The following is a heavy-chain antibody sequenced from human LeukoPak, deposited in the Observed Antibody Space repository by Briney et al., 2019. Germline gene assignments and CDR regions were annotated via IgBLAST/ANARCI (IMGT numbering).Heavy chain of an antibody. V-gene: IGHV3-30*02. Sequence: PGGSLRLSCAASGFTFSSYGMHWVRQAPGKGLEWVAFIRYDGSNKYYADSVKGRFTISRDNSKNTLYLQMNSLRAEDTAVYYCATVPAAAYYYYMDVWGKGTTVTVSS. D-gene: IGHD2-2*01. J-gene: IGHJ6*03. CDR2: IRYDGSNK. CDR3: ATVPAAAYYYYMDV. CDR1: GFTFSSYG.